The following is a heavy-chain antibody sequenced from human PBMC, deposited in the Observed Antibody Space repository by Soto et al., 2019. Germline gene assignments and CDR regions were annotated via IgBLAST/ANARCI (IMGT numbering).Heavy chain of an antibody. CDR2: IYWDDDK. Sequence: QITLKESGPTLVEPTQTLTLTCTFSGFSLSTSGVAVGWIRQPPGKALEWLALIYWDDDKRYSPSLKNRLTITTDTSKNQVVLTMTNMDPVDTATYYCAHRPTGWYFDLWGRGTLVTVSS. J-gene: IGHJ2*01. V-gene: IGHV2-5*02. CDR1: GFSLSTSGVA. CDR3: AHRPTGWYFDL.